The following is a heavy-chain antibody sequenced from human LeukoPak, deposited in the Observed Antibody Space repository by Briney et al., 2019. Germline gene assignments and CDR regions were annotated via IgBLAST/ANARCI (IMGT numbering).Heavy chain of an antibody. CDR2: IYDSGST. CDR3: AAPTSGTPSWYFDL. Sequence: PSQTLSLTCSVSGASIRSADYYWSWIRQHPGKGLEWIGYIYDSGSTHYNPSLKSRVTISVDTSKNHFSLKLNSLTAADTAVYFCAAPTSGTPSWYFDLWGRGTLVTVSS. CDR1: GASIRSADYY. J-gene: IGHJ2*01. V-gene: IGHV4-31*03. D-gene: IGHD3-10*01.